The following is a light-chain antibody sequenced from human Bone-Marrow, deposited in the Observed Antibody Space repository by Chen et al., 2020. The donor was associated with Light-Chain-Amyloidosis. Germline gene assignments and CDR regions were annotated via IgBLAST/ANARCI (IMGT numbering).Light chain of an antibody. Sequence: SYELPQPPSVSVSPGQTARITCSGEDLPTKYAYWYQQQPGQAPVLVIHRDTERPSGISERFSGSSSGTTATLTISGVQAEDEADYHCQSADSSGTYEVIFGGGTKLTVL. V-gene: IGLV3-25*03. CDR1: DLPTKY. CDR3: QSADSSGTYEVI. J-gene: IGLJ2*01. CDR2: RDT.